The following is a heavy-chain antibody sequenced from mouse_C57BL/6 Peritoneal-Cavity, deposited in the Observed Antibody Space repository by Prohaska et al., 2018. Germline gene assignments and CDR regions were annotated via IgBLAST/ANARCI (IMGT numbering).Heavy chain of an antibody. CDR2: ISSGSSTI. J-gene: IGHJ1*03. CDR1: GFTFSDYG. V-gene: IGHV5-17*01. Sequence: EVQLVESGGGLVKPGGSLKLSCAASGFTFSDYGMHWVRQAPVKGLEWVAYISSGSSTIYYADTVKGGFTIARDNAKNTLFLQMTSLRSEDTAMYYCATPYYGSSSYWYFDVWGTGTTVTVSS. CDR3: ATPYYGSSSYWYFDV. D-gene: IGHD1-1*01.